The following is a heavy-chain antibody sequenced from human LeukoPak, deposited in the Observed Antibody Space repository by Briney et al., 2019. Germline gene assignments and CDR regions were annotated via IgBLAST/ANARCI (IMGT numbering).Heavy chain of an antibody. V-gene: IGHV3-15*01. CDR2: IKSKTDGGTT. CDR3: TTDHWGFEGYFDY. Sequence: GGSLRLSSAAPGFTFRNAGMSWVRQAPGKGLEWVGRIKSKTDGGTTDYAAPVKGRFTISRDDSKTTLYLQMNSLNTEDTAVYYCTTDHWGFEGYFDYWGQGTLVTVSS. CDR1: GFTFRNAG. J-gene: IGHJ4*02. D-gene: IGHD7-27*01.